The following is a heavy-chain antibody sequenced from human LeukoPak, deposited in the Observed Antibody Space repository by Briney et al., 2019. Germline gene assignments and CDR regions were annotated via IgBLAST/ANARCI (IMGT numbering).Heavy chain of an antibody. J-gene: IGHJ6*03. CDR3: AKSETYYYYYYMDV. CDR1: GFTFDDYG. V-gene: IGHV3-43*02. Sequence: PGGSLRLSCAASGFTFDDYGMHWVRQAPGKGLEWVSFISGDGDTAYYADPVKGRFAISRDNSENSLFLQMYSLRIEDTALYYCAKSETYYYYYYMDVWGKGTTVTVSS. CDR2: ISGDGDTA.